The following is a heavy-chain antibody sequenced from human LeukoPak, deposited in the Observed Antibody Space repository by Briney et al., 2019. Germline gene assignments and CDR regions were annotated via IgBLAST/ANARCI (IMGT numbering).Heavy chain of an antibody. Sequence: GGSLRLSCAASGFTLSNYCMTWVRQAPGKGLEWVSTLTDIGSTTYYADSVKGRFTISRDTSKNTLYLQMNSLRADDTAIYFCAKGTAPDSGIFDYWGQGTLVTVSS. CDR1: GFTLSNYC. CDR3: AKGTAPDSGIFDY. J-gene: IGHJ4*02. CDR2: LTDIGSTT. V-gene: IGHV3-23*01. D-gene: IGHD1-26*01.